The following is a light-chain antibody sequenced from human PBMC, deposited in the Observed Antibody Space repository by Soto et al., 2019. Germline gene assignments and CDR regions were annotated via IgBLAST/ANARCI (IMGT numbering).Light chain of an antibody. CDR1: QSVLYSSNNKNY. V-gene: IGKV4-1*01. J-gene: IGKJ4*01. CDR3: KQSYSTPLT. Sequence: DIVMTQSPDSLAVSLGERATINCKSSQSVLYSSNNKNYLAWYQQNPGQHPKLLIYWASTRESGVPDRFIGSGSGTAFTLTISSLQAEDVAVYYGKQSYSTPLTFGGVIKMEIK. CDR2: WAS.